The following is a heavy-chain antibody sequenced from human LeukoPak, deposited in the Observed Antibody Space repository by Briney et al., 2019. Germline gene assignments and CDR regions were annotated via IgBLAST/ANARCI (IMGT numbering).Heavy chain of an antibody. CDR3: AREPYSGYDGGYYYYYYHMDV. V-gene: IGHV3-48*03. CDR1: GFTFSSYE. J-gene: IGHJ6*03. Sequence: PGGSLRLSCAASGFTFSSYEMNWVRQAPGKGLEWVSYISSSGSTIYYADSVKGRFTISRDNAKNSLYLQMNSLRAEDTAVYYCAREPYSGYDGGYYYYYYHMDVWGKGTTVTVSS. D-gene: IGHD5-12*01. CDR2: ISSSGSTI.